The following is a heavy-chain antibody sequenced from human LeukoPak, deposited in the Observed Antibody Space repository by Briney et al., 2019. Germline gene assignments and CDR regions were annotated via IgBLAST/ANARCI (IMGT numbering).Heavy chain of an antibody. CDR1: GYTFTSYA. Sequence: ASVKVSCKASGYTFTSYAISWVGQAPGQGREWVGWISGHNGNTNYAHKFQGRVTMTTDTSTSTAYMELRSLRTDDTAVYYCARLTVVMVYSIQENWLDPWGQGTLVTVSS. D-gene: IGHD2-8*01. CDR2: ISGHNGNT. CDR3: ARLTVVMVYSIQENWLDP. J-gene: IGHJ5*02. V-gene: IGHV1-18*01.